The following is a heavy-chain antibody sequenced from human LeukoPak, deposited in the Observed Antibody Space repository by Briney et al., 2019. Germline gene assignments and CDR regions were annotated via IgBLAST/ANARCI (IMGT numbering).Heavy chain of an antibody. D-gene: IGHD6-13*01. CDR2: INPSGGST. CDR3: ARGEQLPPSYYYYYYMDV. Sequence: GASVKVSCKASGHTFTSYYMHWVRQAPGQGLEWMGIINPSGGSTSYAQKFQGRVTMTRDTSTSTVYMELSSLRSEDTAVYYCARGEQLPPSYYYYYYMDVWGKGTTVTVSS. CDR1: GHTFTSYY. V-gene: IGHV1-46*03. J-gene: IGHJ6*03.